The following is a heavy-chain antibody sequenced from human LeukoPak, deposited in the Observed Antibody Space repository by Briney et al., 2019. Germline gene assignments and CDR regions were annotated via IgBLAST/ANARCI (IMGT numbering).Heavy chain of an antibody. CDR3: ARDGGDNDC. V-gene: IGHV4-4*02. J-gene: IGHJ4*02. D-gene: IGHD2-21*01. CDR2: IHHSGTT. CDR1: GGSITSSNW. Sequence: PSETLSLTCAVSGGSITSSNWWNWVRQPPGKGLEWIGQIHHSGTTNYNPSLRSRVTVSVDKSNNQFSLELRSVTAADTAVYYCARDGGDNDCWGQGTLVTVSS.